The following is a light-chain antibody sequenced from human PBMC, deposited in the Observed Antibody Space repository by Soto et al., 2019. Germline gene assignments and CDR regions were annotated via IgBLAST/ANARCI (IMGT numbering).Light chain of an antibody. V-gene: IGLV1-40*01. Sequence: QSVLTQPPSVSGAPGQRVIISCTGSSSNIGAGYDVPWYQQLPGTAPKVLIYGNNNRPSGVPDPFSGLKSVTPAPLAITGLQAEDEAEYYCQSYDSSLTDPVVGGGTKVTVL. CDR3: QSYDSSLTDPV. CDR1: SSNIGAGYD. CDR2: GNN. J-gene: IGLJ3*02.